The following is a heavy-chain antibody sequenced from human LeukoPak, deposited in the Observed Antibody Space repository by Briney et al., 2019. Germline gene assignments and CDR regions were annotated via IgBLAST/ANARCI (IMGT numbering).Heavy chain of an antibody. V-gene: IGHV3-30*02. J-gene: IGHJ6*04. D-gene: IGHD3-10*02. CDR1: GFTFSNCD. CDR2: IRYDGSNR. CDR3: AELGITMIGGV. Sequence: GGSLRLSCATSGFTFSNCDIHWVRQAPGRGLEGVAFIRYDGSNRYYGDSVRGRFTISRDSSKNTLYLQMNSLRAEDTAVYYCAELGITMIGGVWGKGTTVTISS.